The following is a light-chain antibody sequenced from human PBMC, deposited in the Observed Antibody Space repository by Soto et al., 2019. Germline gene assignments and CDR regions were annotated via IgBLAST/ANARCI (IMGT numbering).Light chain of an antibody. CDR3: QQYTNWPRT. CDR2: GAS. J-gene: IGKJ1*01. V-gene: IGKV3-15*01. Sequence: VLTHPPATLSVSPGEEVTLSSRPSQSFASNLAWYQQKPGQAPRLLIYGASTRAAGIPGRFSGSGSGTEFTLTINSLQSEDFAIYYCQQYTNWPRTFGLGTKVEVK. CDR1: QSFASN.